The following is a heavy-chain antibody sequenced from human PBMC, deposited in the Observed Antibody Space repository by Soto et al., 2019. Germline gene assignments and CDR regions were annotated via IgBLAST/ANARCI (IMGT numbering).Heavy chain of an antibody. CDR2: MSYDGSNT. CDR3: ARARLDTPALDY. V-gene: IGHV3-30-3*01. J-gene: IGHJ4*02. CDR1: GFTFSSYA. D-gene: IGHD2-2*01. Sequence: ESGGGVVQPGRSLRLSCAASGFTFSSYAMHWVRQAPGKGLEWVAVMSYDGSNTYYADSVKGRFTISRDNSKNTLYLQMNSLRAEDTAVYYCARARLDTPALDYWGQGTLVTVSS.